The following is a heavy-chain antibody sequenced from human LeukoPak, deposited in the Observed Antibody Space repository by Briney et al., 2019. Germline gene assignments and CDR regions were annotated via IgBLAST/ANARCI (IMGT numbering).Heavy chain of an antibody. V-gene: IGHV4-38-2*02. CDR1: GYSISSGYY. Sequence: SETLSLTCTVSGYSISSGYYWGWIRQPPGKGLEWIGSIYHSGSTYYNPSLKSRVTISVDTSKNQFSLKLSSVTAADTAVYYCVGWDRLKPQPSVLRYFDWPTTMGPYYMDVWGKGTTVTVSS. J-gene: IGHJ6*03. CDR2: IYHSGST. CDR3: VGWDRLKPQPSVLRYFDWPTTMGPYYMDV. D-gene: IGHD3-9*01.